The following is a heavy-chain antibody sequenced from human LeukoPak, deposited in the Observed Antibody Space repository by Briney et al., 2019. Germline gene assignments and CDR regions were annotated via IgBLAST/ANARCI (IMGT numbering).Heavy chain of an antibody. CDR2: INSDGSIT. D-gene: IGHD5-18*01. Sequence: GGSLRLSCAASGFTFTTYWMHWVRQAPGKGLVWVSHINSDGSITSYADSAKGRFTISRDNAKNTLYLQMNSLGAEDTAVYYCARDAVDTANAVWGQGTTVTVSS. J-gene: IGHJ6*02. V-gene: IGHV3-74*01. CDR3: ARDAVDTANAV. CDR1: GFTFTTYW.